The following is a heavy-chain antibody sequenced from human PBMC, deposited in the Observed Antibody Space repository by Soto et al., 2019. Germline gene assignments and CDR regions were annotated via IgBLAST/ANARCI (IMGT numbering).Heavy chain of an antibody. CDR3: WRVERGTATTVVDAFDI. D-gene: IGHD1-1*01. CDR2: MSHSGGT. CDR1: GGFVSSGSYY. Sequence: QVPLQQWGAGLLKPSETLSLTCAVYGGFVSSGSYYWSWIRQPPGKGLEWIGEMSHSGGTHFNPSLKSRVTISVDTSKNQFSLKMSSVTAADTALYYCWRVERGTATTVVDAFDIWGPGTMVTVSS. J-gene: IGHJ3*02. V-gene: IGHV4-34*01.